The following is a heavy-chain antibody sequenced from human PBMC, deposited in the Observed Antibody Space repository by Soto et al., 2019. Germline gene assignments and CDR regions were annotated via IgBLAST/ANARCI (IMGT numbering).Heavy chain of an antibody. J-gene: IGHJ4*02. CDR2: INYNGVT. CDR1: GGSFSVYY. Sequence: QVQLQQWGAGLVKPSETLSLTCAVDGGSFSVYYWNWVRQTPGKGLEWIGEINYNGVTSYSPSLKGRVSISIDTSKNQFSLRLSSVTAADSALYYCARGKGGFSYGPFFEFWGQGALVTVTS. CDR3: ARGKGGFSYGPFFEF. D-gene: IGHD5-18*01. V-gene: IGHV4-34*01.